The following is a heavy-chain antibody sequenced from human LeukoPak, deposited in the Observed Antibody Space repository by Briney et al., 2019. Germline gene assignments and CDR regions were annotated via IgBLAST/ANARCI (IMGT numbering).Heavy chain of an antibody. CDR2: INQDGSEK. J-gene: IGHJ4*02. V-gene: IGHV3-7*01. CDR3: VGEGAYSTSSPAGY. Sequence: GGSLRLSCAASGFTFSSYWMSWVRQAPGKRLEWVANINQDGSEKYYVDSVKGRFIISRDNARNSLFLQMNILTAEDTAIYYCVGEGAYSTSSPAGYWGQGTLVSVSS. CDR1: GFTFSSYW. D-gene: IGHD6-6*01.